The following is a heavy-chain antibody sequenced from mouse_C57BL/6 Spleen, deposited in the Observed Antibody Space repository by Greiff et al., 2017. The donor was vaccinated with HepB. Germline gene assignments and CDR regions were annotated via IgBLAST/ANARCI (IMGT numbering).Heavy chain of an antibody. CDR3: ARLYDYDVGPDY. Sequence: DVKLVESEGGLVQPGSSMKLSCTASGFTFSDYYMAWVRQVPEKGLEWVANINYDGSSTYYLDSLKSRFIISRDNAKNILYLQMSSLKSEDTATYYCARLYDYDVGPDYWGQGTTLTVSS. J-gene: IGHJ2*01. CDR1: GFTFSDYY. D-gene: IGHD2-4*01. CDR2: INYDGSST. V-gene: IGHV5-16*01.